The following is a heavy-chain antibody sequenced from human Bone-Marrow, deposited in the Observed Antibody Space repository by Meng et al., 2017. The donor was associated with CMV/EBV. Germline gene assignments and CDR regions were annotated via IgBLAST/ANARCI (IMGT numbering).Heavy chain of an antibody. J-gene: IGHJ3*02. CDR1: GFTFSSYS. CDR3: AKDYVIVGNDAFDI. CDR2: ISSSSSTI. D-gene: IGHD3-22*01. V-gene: IGHV3-48*04. Sequence: GGSLRLSCAASGFTFSSYSMNWVRQAPGKGLEWVSYISSSSSTIYYADSVKGRFTISRDNAKNSLYLQMNSLRAEDTALYYCAKDYVIVGNDAFDIWGQGTMVTVSS.